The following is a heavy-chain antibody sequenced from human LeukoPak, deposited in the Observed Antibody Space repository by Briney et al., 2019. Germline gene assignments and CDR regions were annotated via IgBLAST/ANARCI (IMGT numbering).Heavy chain of an antibody. J-gene: IGHJ4*02. Sequence: GGSLRLSCAASGFTFSAYWMSWVRQAPGKGLEWVANIKQDGSDKYYADSVKGRFTISRDNAKNSLYLQMSSLRAEDTAVYYCARKTVVGSYFDYWGQGTPVTVSS. CDR3: ARKTVVGSYFDY. CDR1: GFTFSAYW. V-gene: IGHV3-7*03. CDR2: IKQDGSDK. D-gene: IGHD4-23*01.